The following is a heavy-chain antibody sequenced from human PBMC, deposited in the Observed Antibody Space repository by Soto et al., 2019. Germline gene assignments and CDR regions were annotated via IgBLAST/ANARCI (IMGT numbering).Heavy chain of an antibody. CDR2: IYYSGST. Sequence: PSETLSLTCTVSGGSISSYYWSWIRQPPGKGLEWIGYIYYSGSTNYNPSLKSRVTISVDTSKNQFSLKLSSVTAADTAVYYCARHSVGGYCSGGSCYWGYFDPWGQGTLVTVSS. CDR3: ARHSVGGYCSGGSCYWGYFDP. J-gene: IGHJ5*02. D-gene: IGHD2-15*01. V-gene: IGHV4-59*08. CDR1: GGSISSYY.